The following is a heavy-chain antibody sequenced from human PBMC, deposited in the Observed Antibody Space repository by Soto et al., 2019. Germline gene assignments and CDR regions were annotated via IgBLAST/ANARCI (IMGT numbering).Heavy chain of an antibody. J-gene: IGHJ4*02. V-gene: IGHV1-69*13. CDR3: ARDSHGSSWVADY. CDR1: GGTFSSYA. D-gene: IGHD6-13*01. Sequence: ASVKVSCKASGGTFSSYAISWVRQAPGQGFEWMGGIIPIFGTANYAQKFQGRVTITADESTSTAYMELSSLRSEDTAVYYCARDSHGSSWVADYWGQGTLVTVSS. CDR2: IIPIFGTA.